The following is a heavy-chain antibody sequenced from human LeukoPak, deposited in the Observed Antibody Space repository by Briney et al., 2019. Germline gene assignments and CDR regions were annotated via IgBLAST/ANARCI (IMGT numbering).Heavy chain of an antibody. D-gene: IGHD2-15*01. CDR2: INHSGST. V-gene: IGHV4-34*01. J-gene: IGHJ5*02. CDR3: AREGYGIPSWFDP. Sequence: SETLSLTCAVYGGSFSGYYWSWIRQPPGKGLEWIGEINHSGSTNYNPSLKSRVTISVDTSKNQFSLKLSSVTAADTAVYYCAREGYGIPSWFDPWGQGTLVTVSS. CDR1: GGSFSGYY.